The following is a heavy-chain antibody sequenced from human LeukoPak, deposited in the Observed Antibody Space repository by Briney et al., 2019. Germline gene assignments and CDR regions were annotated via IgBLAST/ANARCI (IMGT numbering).Heavy chain of an antibody. CDR3: ARGRSSGLWDYYYGMDV. J-gene: IGHJ6*02. D-gene: IGHD1-26*01. V-gene: IGHV3-30-3*01. CDR1: GFTFSSYA. CDR2: ISYDGSNK. Sequence: PGGSLRLSCAASGFTFSSYAMHWVRQAPGKGLEWVAVISYDGSNKYYADSVKGRFTVSRDNSKNTLYLQMNSLRAEDTAVYYCARGRSSGLWDYYYGMDVWGQGTTVTVSS.